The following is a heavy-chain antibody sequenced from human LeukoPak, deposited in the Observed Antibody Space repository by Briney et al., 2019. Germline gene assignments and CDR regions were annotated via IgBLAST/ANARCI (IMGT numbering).Heavy chain of an antibody. V-gene: IGHV3-23*01. CDR1: GFTFSSYA. Sequence: GGSLRLSCAASGFTFSSYAMSWVRQAPGKGLEWVLAISGSGGSTYYADSVKGRFTISRDNSKNTLYLQMNSLRAGDTAVYYCLTYSNYGSGNWGQGTLVTVSS. CDR3: LTYSNYGSGN. D-gene: IGHD4-11*01. J-gene: IGHJ4*02. CDR2: ISGSGGST.